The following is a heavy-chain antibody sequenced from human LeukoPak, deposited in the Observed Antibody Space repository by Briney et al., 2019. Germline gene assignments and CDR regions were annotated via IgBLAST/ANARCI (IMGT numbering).Heavy chain of an antibody. CDR2: ISYDGSNQ. D-gene: IGHD4/OR15-4a*01. V-gene: IGHV3-30*03. Sequence: PGGSLRLSCAASGFALSSNGMHWVRQAPGKGLEWVAIISYDGSNQDYADSVKGRFTISRDNSHNTVHLRMNSLRPEDTAVYYCARRAGAYSHPYDYWGQGTLVTVSS. CDR3: ARRAGAYSHPYDY. J-gene: IGHJ4*02. CDR1: GFALSSNG.